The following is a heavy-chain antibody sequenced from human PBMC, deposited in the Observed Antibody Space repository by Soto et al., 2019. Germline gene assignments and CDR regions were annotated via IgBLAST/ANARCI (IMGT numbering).Heavy chain of an antibody. Sequence: SETLSLTCTVSGGSISSYYWSWIRQPPGKGLEWIGYIYYSGSTNYNPSLKSRVTISVDTSKNQFSLKLSSVTAADTAVYYCARRYGGSIDYWGQGTLVTVSS. J-gene: IGHJ4*02. CDR3: ARRYGGSIDY. V-gene: IGHV4-59*08. CDR1: GGSISSYY. CDR2: IYYSGST. D-gene: IGHD2-15*01.